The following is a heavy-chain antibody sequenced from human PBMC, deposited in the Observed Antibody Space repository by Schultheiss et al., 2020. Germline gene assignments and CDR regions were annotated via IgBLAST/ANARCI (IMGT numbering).Heavy chain of an antibody. V-gene: IGHV4-39*07. Sequence: SETLSLTCTVSGGSISSGSYYWSWIRQPPGKGLEWIGEINHSGSTNYNPSLKSRVTISVDTSKNQFSLKLSSVTAADTAVYYCARGKLWLTYFDYWGQGTLVTVSS. J-gene: IGHJ4*02. CDR1: GGSISSGSYY. CDR2: INHSGST. CDR3: ARGKLWLTYFDY. D-gene: IGHD5-18*01.